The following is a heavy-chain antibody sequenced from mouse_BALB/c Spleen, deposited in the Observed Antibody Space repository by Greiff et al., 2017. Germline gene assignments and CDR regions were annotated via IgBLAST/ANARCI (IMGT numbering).Heavy chain of an antibody. D-gene: IGHD2-3*01. CDR1: GFTFSSYA. Sequence: EVQVVESGGGLVKPGGSLKLSCAASGFTFSSYAMSWVRQTPEKRLEWVATISSGGSYTYYPDSVKGRFTISRDNAKNTLYLQMSSLRSEDTAMYYCARLAPDGYPMDYWGQGTSVTVSS. V-gene: IGHV5-9-3*01. CDR3: ARLAPDGYPMDY. J-gene: IGHJ4*01. CDR2: ISSGGSYT.